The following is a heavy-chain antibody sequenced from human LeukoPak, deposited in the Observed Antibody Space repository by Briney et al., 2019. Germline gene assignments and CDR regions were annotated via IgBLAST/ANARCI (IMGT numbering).Heavy chain of an antibody. CDR1: GYTFTSYG. CDR3: ASRSSSWYSLDPTDYYGMDV. V-gene: IGHV1-18*01. D-gene: IGHD6-13*01. J-gene: IGHJ6*02. CDR2: ISAYNGNT. Sequence: GASVKVSCKASGYTFTSYGISWVRQAPGQGLEWMGWISAYNGNTNYAQKLQGRVTMTTDTSTSTAYMELRSLRSDDTAVYYCASRSSSWYSLDPTDYYGMDVWGQGTTVTVSS.